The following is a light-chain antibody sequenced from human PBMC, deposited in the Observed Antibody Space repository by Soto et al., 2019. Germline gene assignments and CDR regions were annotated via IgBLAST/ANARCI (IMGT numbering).Light chain of an antibody. Sequence: EIVLTQSPATLYLSPGQSATLSCRASQSVSRYLAWYQQKYGQAPRLLIYDASNRATGITARFSGSGSGTDFTLTISSLEPEDFAVYYCQQRSNWPRTFGRGTKVDIK. CDR1: QSVSRY. CDR3: QQRSNWPRT. CDR2: DAS. V-gene: IGKV3-11*01. J-gene: IGKJ1*01.